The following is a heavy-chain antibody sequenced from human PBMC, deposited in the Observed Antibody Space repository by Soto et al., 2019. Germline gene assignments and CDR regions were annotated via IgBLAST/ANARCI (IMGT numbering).Heavy chain of an antibody. CDR2: MNPNSGNT. J-gene: IGHJ5*02. D-gene: IGHD3-3*01. CDR3: ARVLLYYDFWSCYYGARENWFDR. V-gene: IGHV1-8*01. Sequence: ASVKVSCKASGYTFTSYDINWVRQATGQGLEWMGWMNPNSGNTGYAQKFQGRVTMTRNTSISTAYMELSSLRSEDTAVYYCARVLLYYDFWSCYYGARENWFDRWVQGTLVTGSS. CDR1: GYTFTSYD.